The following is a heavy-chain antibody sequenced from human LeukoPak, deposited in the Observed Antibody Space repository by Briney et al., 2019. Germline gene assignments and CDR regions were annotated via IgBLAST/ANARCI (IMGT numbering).Heavy chain of an antibody. CDR3: ARDGSGVWFDY. D-gene: IGHD3-10*01. Sequence: ASVKVSCKASGYIFTDNYMHWVRQAPGQELGWMGRINPNSGGTNYAQKFQGRVTLTTDTSTSTAYMELRSLRSDDTAVYYCARDGSGVWFDYWGQGTLVTVSS. CDR2: INPNSGGT. CDR1: GYIFTDNY. J-gene: IGHJ4*02. V-gene: IGHV1/OR15-1*04.